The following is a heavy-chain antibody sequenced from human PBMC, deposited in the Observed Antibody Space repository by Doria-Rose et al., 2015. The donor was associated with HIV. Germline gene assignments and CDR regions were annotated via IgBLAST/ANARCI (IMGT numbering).Heavy chain of an antibody. V-gene: IGHV2-26*01. CDR1: GVSLSSPGMG. J-gene: IGHJ4*02. Sequence: PGPVLVKPTETLTLTCTVSGVSLSSPGMGVSWIRQPPGKALEWLANIFSDDERSYKTSLKSRLTISRGTYKSQVVLTMTDMDPVDTATYYCARIKSSRWYHKYYFDFWGQGTLVIVSA. D-gene: IGHD6-13*01. CDR2: IFSDDER. CDR3: ARIKSSRWYHKYYFDF.